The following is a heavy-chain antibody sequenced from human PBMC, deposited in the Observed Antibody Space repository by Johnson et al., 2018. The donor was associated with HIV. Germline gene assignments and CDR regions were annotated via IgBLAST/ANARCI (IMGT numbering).Heavy chain of an antibody. CDR2: IGTAGDT. J-gene: IGHJ3*02. CDR1: GFTFDDYA. CDR3: ARGRDSSGFNDAFDI. Sequence: VQLVESGGGLVQPGRSLRLSCAASGFTFDDYAMHWVRQAPGKGLEWVSAIGTAGDTYYPGSVKGRFTISRENAKNSLYLQMNSLRAGDTAVYYCARGRDSSGFNDAFDIWGQGTMVTVSS. V-gene: IGHV3-13*01. D-gene: IGHD3-22*01.